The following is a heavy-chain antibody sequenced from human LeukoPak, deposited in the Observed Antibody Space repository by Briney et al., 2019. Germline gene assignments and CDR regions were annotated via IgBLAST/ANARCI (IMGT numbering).Heavy chain of an antibody. CDR2: ISYDGSNK. D-gene: IGHD2-21*01. Sequence: PGRSLRLSCVASGFTFSSYGMHWVRQAPGKGLEWVAVISYDGSNKYYADSVKGRFTISRDNSKNTLYLQMNSLRAEDTAVYYCARDVDSFDYWGQGTLVTVSS. V-gene: IGHV3-30*03. J-gene: IGHJ4*02. CDR3: ARDVDSFDY. CDR1: GFTFSSYG.